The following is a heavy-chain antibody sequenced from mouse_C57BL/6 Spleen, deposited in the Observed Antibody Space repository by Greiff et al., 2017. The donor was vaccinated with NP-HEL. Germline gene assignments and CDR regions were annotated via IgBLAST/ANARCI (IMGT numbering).Heavy chain of an antibody. CDR3: ARSYGYYGYFDV. V-gene: IGHV1-80*01. J-gene: IGHJ1*03. CDR1: GYAFSSYW. CDR2: IYPGDGDT. Sequence: VQLQQSGAELVKPGASVKISCKASGYAFSSYWMNWVKQRPGKGLEWIGQIYPGDGDTNYNGKFKGKATLTADKSSSTAYMQLSSLTSEDSAVYFCARSYGYYGYFDVWGTGTTVTVSS. D-gene: IGHD2-2*01.